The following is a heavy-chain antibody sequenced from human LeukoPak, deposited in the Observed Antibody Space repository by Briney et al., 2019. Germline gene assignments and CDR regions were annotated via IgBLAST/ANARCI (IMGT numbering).Heavy chain of an antibody. CDR1: GFTFSSYS. J-gene: IGHJ6*03. D-gene: IGHD4-17*01. CDR2: ISSSSSTI. V-gene: IGHV3-48*01. Sequence: PGGSVRLSCAASGFTFSSYSMNWVRQAPGKGLEWVSYISSSSSTIYYADSVKGRFTISRDNAKNSLYLQMNSLRAEDTAVYYCARGTVTTVSYYYYYMDVWGKGTTVTVCS. CDR3: ARGTVTTVSYYYYYMDV.